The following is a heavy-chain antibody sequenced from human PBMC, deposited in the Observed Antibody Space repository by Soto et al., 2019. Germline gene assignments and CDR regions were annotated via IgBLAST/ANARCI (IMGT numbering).Heavy chain of an antibody. Sequence: QITLNESGPTQVKPRQTLTLTCTFSGFSLTTSGVGVGWIRQSPGKAPEWLALIYWDDDKRYSPSLKSRLTSTKDNSKNQVVLKMADLDPADTATYYCAHRVLRTVFGLVTTTAIYFDFWGQGTPVAVSS. J-gene: IGHJ4*02. D-gene: IGHD3-3*01. CDR1: GFSLTTSGVG. V-gene: IGHV2-5*02. CDR2: IYWDDDK. CDR3: AHRVLRTVFGLVTTTAIYFDF.